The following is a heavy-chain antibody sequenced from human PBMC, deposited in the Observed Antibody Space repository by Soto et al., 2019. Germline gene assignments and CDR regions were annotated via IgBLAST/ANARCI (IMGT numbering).Heavy chain of an antibody. CDR2: IIAYNGNT. CDR1: GYTFTSYG. V-gene: IGHV1-18*04. CDR3: ARLSWSGYFGYFDY. Sequence: ASVKVSCKASGYTFTSYGISWVRQAPGQGLEWMGWIIAYNGNTNYAQKLQGRVTMTTDTSTSTAYMELRSLRSDDTAVYYCARLSWSGYFGYFDYWGQGTLVTVSS. J-gene: IGHJ4*02. D-gene: IGHD3-3*01.